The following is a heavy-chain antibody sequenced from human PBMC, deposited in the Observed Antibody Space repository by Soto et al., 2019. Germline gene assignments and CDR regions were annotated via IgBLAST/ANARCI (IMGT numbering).Heavy chain of an antibody. D-gene: IGHD2-21*02. V-gene: IGHV3-30-3*01. CDR3: ARDLLAYCGGDCHFDI. CDR1: GFTFSSYA. CDR2: ISYDGSNK. Sequence: GGSLRLSCAASGFTFSSYAMHWVRQAPGKGLEWVAVISYDGSNKYYADSVKGRFTISRDNSKNTLYLQMNSLRAEDTAVYYCARDLLAYCGGDCHFDIWGQGTMVTVSS. J-gene: IGHJ3*02.